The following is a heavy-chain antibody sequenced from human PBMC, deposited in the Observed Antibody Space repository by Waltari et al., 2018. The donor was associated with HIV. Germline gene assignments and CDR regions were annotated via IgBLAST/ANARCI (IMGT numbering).Heavy chain of an antibody. V-gene: IGHV3-30*03. J-gene: IGHJ3*01. CDR3: ATYCGGDCYFGEVSFDV. CDR1: GFLFSNYG. CDR2: ISHDGNSH. Sequence: VQLMQSGGGVVQPGASLRLSCTAPGFLFSNYGINWSRQAPGKGLDWVALISHDGNSHFYADSVKGRFTVSRDNSKDTVYLQMNSLTTDDTAVYYCATYCGGDCYFGEVSFDVWGQGTMVIVS. D-gene: IGHD2-21*02.